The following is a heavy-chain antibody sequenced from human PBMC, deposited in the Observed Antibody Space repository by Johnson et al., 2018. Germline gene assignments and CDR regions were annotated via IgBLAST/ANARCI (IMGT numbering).Heavy chain of an antibody. CDR2: ISWNSGSI. CDR1: GFTFDDYA. CDR3: ARMVRGDKYYYYGMDV. D-gene: IGHD3-10*01. Sequence: VQLVQSGGGLVQXGRSXRLXCAASGFTFDDYAMHWVRQAPGKGVEWVSGISWNSGSIGYADSVKGRFTISRDNAKNSLYLQMNSLRAEDTAVYYCARMVRGDKYYYYGMDVWGQGTTVTVSS. V-gene: IGHV3-9*01. J-gene: IGHJ6*02.